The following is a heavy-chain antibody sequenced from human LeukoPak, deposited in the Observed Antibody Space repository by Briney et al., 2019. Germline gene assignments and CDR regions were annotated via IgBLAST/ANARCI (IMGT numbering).Heavy chain of an antibody. CDR3: ARTRRPGNWFDP. D-gene: IGHD1-14*01. J-gene: IGHJ5*02. Sequence: SETLSLTCAVYGGSFSGYYWSWIRQPPGKGLEWIGEINHSGSTNYNPSLKSRVTISVDTSKNQFSLKLSSVTAADTAVYYCARTRRPGNWFDPWGQGTLVTVSS. V-gene: IGHV4-34*01. CDR1: GGSFSGYY. CDR2: INHSGST.